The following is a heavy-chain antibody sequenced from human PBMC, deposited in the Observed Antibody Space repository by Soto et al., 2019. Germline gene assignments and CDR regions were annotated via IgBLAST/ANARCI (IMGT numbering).Heavy chain of an antibody. D-gene: IGHD3-16*01. V-gene: IGHV3-23*01. Sequence: GGSLRLSCAAAGFTFSNYDMSWVRQAPGKGLEWVSGISGSGGRTYNADPVKGRFTISRDNSKNTLNLQMNSLRAEDTAVYYCAKDLRHFGFYGVDVWGQGTTVTV. J-gene: IGHJ6*02. CDR1: GFTFSNYD. CDR2: ISGSGGRT. CDR3: AKDLRHFGFYGVDV.